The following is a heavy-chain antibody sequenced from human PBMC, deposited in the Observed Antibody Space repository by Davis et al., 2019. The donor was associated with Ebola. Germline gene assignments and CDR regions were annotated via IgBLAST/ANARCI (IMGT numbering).Heavy chain of an antibody. D-gene: IGHD4-17*01. J-gene: IGHJ6*02. V-gene: IGHV5-51*01. CDR1: GYSFTNYW. CDR2: IYPGDSDT. Sequence: GESLKISCKGSGYSFTNYWIGWVRQLPAKGLECMGIIYPGDSDTRYSPSFQGEVTFSADKSISTAYLKWSSLKASDTAMYYCARFHGDYGYFYGMDVWGQGTTVTVSS. CDR3: ARFHGDYGYFYGMDV.